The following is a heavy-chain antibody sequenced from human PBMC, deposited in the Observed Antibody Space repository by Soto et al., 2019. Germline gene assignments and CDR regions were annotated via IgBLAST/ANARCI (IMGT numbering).Heavy chain of an antibody. CDR2: IYSSGST. CDR3: ARLVCSGGSCHGVYYFDY. Sequence: QVQLQESGPGLVKPSQTLSLTCTVSGGSISSGGYYWSWIRQHPGKGLEWIGYIYSSGSTYYNPSLKSRVTISVDTSKNQFSLKLSSVTAADTAVYYCARLVCSGGSCHGVYYFDYWGQGTLVTVSS. D-gene: IGHD2-15*01. J-gene: IGHJ4*02. CDR1: GGSISSGGYY. V-gene: IGHV4-31*03.